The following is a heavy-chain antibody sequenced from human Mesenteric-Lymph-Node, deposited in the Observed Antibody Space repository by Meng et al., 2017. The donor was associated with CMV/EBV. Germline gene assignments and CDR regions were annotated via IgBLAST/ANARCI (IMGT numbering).Heavy chain of an antibody. CDR1: FCRSA. CDR2: IIPSLGPA. Sequence: FCRSATSRLRQAPGQGLEWLGGIIPSLGPANNAQKFQVRVTIIADGCTNSSNMELSSLRSDDTAVYYCAREGKIVATIPARHSFDYWGQGTLVTVSS. D-gene: IGHD5-12*01. J-gene: IGHJ4*02. CDR3: AREGKIVATIPARHSFDY. V-gene: IGHV1-69*01.